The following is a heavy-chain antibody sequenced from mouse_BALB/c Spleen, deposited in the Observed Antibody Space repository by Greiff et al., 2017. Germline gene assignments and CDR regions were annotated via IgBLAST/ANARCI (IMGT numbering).Heavy chain of an antibody. CDR3: ARPLLRWYFDV. V-gene: IGHV5-6*02. CDR2: ISSGGSYT. D-gene: IGHD1-1*01. CDR1: GFTFSSYG. J-gene: IGHJ1*01. Sequence: DVMLVESGGDLVKPGGSLKLSCAASGFTFSSYGMSWVRQTPDKRLEWVATISSGGSYTYYPDSVKGRFTISRDNAKNTLYLQMSSLKSEDTAMYYCARPLLRWYFDVWGAGTTVTVSS.